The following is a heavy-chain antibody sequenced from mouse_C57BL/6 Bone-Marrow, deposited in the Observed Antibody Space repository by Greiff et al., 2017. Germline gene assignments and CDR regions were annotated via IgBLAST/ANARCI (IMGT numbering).Heavy chain of an antibody. V-gene: IGHV1-55*01. D-gene: IGHD2-5*01. CDR3: ARPYSSNYCYFDV. CDR2: IYPGSGST. Sequence: QVQLQQSGAELVKPGASVKMSCKASGYTFTSYWITWVKQRPGQGLEWIGDIYPGSGSTNYNEKFKSKATLTVYTASSTAYMQLSSLTSYDSAVDFCARPYSSNYCYFDVCGTGTTVTVSS. CDR1: GYTFTSYW. J-gene: IGHJ1*03.